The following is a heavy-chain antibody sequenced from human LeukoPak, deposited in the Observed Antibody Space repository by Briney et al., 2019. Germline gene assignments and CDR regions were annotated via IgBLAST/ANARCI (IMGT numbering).Heavy chain of an antibody. CDR3: ARDQGITMVVRYGFGMDV. D-gene: IGHD3-22*01. CDR1: GYTFTSYG. CDR2: ISAYNGNT. V-gene: IGHV1-18*01. Sequence: GASVKVSCKASGYTFTSYGISWVRQPPGQGLEWMGWISAYNGNTNYAQKLQGRVTMTTDTSTSTAYMELRSLRSDDTAVYYCARDQGITMVVRYGFGMDVWGQGTTVTVSS. J-gene: IGHJ6*02.